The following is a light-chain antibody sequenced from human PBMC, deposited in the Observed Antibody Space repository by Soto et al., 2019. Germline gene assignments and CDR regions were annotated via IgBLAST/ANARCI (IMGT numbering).Light chain of an antibody. J-gene: IGKJ4*01. Sequence: EIVLTQSPGTLSLSPGERATLSCRASQSVSSIYLAWYQQKPGQTPRLLIYGASSRATGIPDRFSGSVSGTDFTLTISRLEPEDFAVYYCQQYGSSPLTFGGGTKVEIK. CDR2: GAS. CDR3: QQYGSSPLT. V-gene: IGKV3-20*01. CDR1: QSVSSIY.